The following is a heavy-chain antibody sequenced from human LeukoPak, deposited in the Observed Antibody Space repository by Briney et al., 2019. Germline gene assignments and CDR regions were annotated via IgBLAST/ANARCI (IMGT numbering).Heavy chain of an antibody. CDR2: IWYDGSNK. J-gene: IGHJ4*02. Sequence: GGSLRLSCAASRLTLSNYAMSWVRQAPGKGPEWVAVIWYDGSNKYSADSVKGRFTISRDNSKNTLYLQMNSLRAEDTAVYYCARVHGDYAGYFDYWGQGTLVTVSS. CDR3: ARVHGDYAGYFDY. CDR1: RLTLSNYA. V-gene: IGHV3-33*08. D-gene: IGHD4-17*01.